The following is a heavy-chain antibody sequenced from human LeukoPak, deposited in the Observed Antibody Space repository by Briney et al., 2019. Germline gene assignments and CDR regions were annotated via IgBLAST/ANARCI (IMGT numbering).Heavy chain of an antibody. V-gene: IGHV4-59*01. CDR3: ARGYSSWNP. D-gene: IGHD6-13*01. CDR1: GDSISGFY. J-gene: IGHJ1*01. CDR2: IYYSGST. Sequence: PSETLSLTCTVSGDSISGFYWSWIRQPPGKGLEWIGYIYYSGSTNYNPSLKSRVTISVDTSKNQFSLKLSSVTAADTAVYYCARGYSSWNPWGQGTLVTVSS.